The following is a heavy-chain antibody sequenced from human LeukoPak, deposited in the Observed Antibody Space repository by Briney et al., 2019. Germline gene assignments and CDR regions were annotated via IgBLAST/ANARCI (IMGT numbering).Heavy chain of an antibody. CDR1: GFTFTSSA. V-gene: IGHV1-58*02. Sequence: SVKVSCKASGFTFTSSAMQWVRQARGQRLEWIGWIVVGSGNTNYAQKFQERVSITRDMSTSTAYMELSSLRSEDTAVYYCAAVPVGYYYGSGTNWFDSWGQGTLVTVSS. CDR2: IVVGSGNT. D-gene: IGHD3-10*01. J-gene: IGHJ5*01. CDR3: AAVPVGYYYGSGTNWFDS.